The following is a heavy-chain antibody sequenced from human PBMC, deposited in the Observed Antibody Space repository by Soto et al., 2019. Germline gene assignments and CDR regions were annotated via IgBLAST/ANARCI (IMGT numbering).Heavy chain of an antibody. J-gene: IGHJ5*02. CDR3: ARDSGIEAVPNWFEP. V-gene: IGHV1-2*04. D-gene: IGHD6-13*01. Sequence: ASVKVSCKASGYTFTGYYMHWVRQAPGQGLEWMGWINPNSGGTNYAQKFQGWVTMTRDTSISTAYMELSRLRSDDTAVYYCARDSGIEAVPNWFEPWGQGTLVTVSS. CDR2: INPNSGGT. CDR1: GYTFTGYY.